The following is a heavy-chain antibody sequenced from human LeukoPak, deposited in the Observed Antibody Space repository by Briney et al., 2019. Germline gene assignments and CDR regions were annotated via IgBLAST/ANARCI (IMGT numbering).Heavy chain of an antibody. D-gene: IGHD4-17*01. V-gene: IGHV3-23*01. CDR1: GFTFSSSA. Sequence: PGGSLRLSCAASGFTFSSSAMSWVRQVPGKGPEWVSGISASGGSTYYADSVRGRFTISRDNSKNTLCVQMNSLRDEDTAVYYCVRDIHGDYGGVDYWGQGILVTVSS. J-gene: IGHJ4*02. CDR2: ISASGGST. CDR3: VRDIHGDYGGVDY.